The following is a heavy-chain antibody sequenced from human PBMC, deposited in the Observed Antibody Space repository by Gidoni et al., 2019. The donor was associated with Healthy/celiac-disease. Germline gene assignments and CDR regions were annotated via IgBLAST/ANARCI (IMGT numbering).Heavy chain of an antibody. V-gene: IGHV3-23*01. CDR3: AKDLGGVVTTGLMDV. CDR1: GFTFGGYA. CDR2: ISGSGGST. Sequence: EVQLLESGGGLVQPGGSLRLSCAASGFTFGGYAMSWVRQATGKGLEWVSDISGSGGSTYYADSVKGRFTISRDNSKNTLYLQMNSLRAEDTAVYYCAKDLGGVVTTGLMDVWGQGTTVTVSS. D-gene: IGHD4-4*01. J-gene: IGHJ6*02.